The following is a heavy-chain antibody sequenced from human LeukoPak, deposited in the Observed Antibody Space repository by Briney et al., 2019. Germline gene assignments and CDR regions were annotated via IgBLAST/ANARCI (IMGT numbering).Heavy chain of an antibody. CDR3: ARDVTTVTLAWFFDP. CDR1: GGSISSGGYY. CDR2: IYYTGGT. Sequence: SETLSLTCTVSGGSISSGGYYWSWIRQHPGKGLEWIGYIYYTGGTDYNPSLKGRATISVDTSKNQSSLKLSSVTAADTAVYYCARDVTTVTLAWFFDPWGRGTLVTVSS. V-gene: IGHV4-31*03. J-gene: IGHJ2*01. D-gene: IGHD4-17*01.